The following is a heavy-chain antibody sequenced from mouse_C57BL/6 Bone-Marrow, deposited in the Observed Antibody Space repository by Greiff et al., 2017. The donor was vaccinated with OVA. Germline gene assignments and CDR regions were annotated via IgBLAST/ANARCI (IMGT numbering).Heavy chain of an antibody. CDR1: GYAFSSSW. CDR3: ARGGYYDYDWFAY. Sequence: QVQLQQSGPELVKPGASVKISCKASGYAFSSSWMNWVKQRPGKGLEWIGRIYPGDGDTNYNGKFKGKATLTADKSSITAYMQLSSLTSEDSAVYFCARGGYYDYDWFAYWGQGTLVTVSA. V-gene: IGHV1-82*01. CDR2: IYPGDGDT. J-gene: IGHJ3*01. D-gene: IGHD2-4*01.